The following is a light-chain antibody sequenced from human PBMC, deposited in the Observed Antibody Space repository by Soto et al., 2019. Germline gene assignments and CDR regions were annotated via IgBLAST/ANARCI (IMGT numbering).Light chain of an antibody. J-gene: IGLJ1*01. V-gene: IGLV2-14*01. CDR2: EVS. CDR1: NSDVGNYIY. CDR3: SSYSGTNNYV. Sequence: QSALTQPASVSGSPGQSITISCTGTNSDVGNYIYVSWYQQRPGKGPKLMIYEVSNRPSGVSNRFSGSKSGNTASLTISGLQAEDEADYYCSSYSGTNNYVFGTGTKLTVL.